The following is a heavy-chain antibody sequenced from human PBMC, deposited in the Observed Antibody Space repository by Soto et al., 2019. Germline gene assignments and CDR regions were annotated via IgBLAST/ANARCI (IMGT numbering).Heavy chain of an antibody. CDR1: GFTFSSYA. J-gene: IGHJ4*02. CDR3: AKLEGGYCTNGVCSGGDYFDY. D-gene: IGHD2-8*01. Sequence: EVQLLESGGGLVQPGGSLRLSCAASGFTFSSYAMSWVRQAPGKGLEWVSAISGSGGSTYYADSVKGRFTISRDNSKNTLYLQMNSLRAEDTAVYYCAKLEGGYCTNGVCSGGDYFDYWGQGTLVTVSS. CDR2: ISGSGGST. V-gene: IGHV3-23*01.